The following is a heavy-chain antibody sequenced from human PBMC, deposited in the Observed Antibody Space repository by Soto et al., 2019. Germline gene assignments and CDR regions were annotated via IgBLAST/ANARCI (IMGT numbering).Heavy chain of an antibody. J-gene: IGHJ6*02. CDR2: IYYSGST. Sequence: QVQLQESGPGLVKPSQTLSLTCTVSGGSISSGDYYWSWIRQPPGKGLDWIGYIYYSGSTYYNPSLKSRVTISVDTSKNQFSLKLSSVTAADTAVYYCAREGVDYGDYDDYYYGMDVWGQGTTVTVSS. CDR1: GGSISSGDYY. CDR3: AREGVDYGDYDDYYYGMDV. V-gene: IGHV4-30-4*01. D-gene: IGHD4-17*01.